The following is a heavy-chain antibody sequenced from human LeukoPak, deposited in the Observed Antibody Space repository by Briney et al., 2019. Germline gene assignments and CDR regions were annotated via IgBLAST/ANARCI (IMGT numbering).Heavy chain of an antibody. CDR2: MSNDGTNE. J-gene: IGHJ4*02. Sequence: PGGSLRLSCAASGFTLRIYDMHWVRQATGQGLEWVAVMSNDGTNEYYGDSVKGRFTISRDNSRNTLHLQMNSLRPDDTAVYYCAKSIGVIGTTALDYWGPGTQVTVSS. CDR3: AKSIGVIGTTALDY. D-gene: IGHD1-20*01. CDR1: GFTLRIYD. V-gene: IGHV3-30*18.